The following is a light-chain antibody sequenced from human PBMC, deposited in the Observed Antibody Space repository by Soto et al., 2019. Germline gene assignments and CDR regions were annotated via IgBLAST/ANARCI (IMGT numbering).Light chain of an antibody. CDR1: SRDVGGYNY. J-gene: IGLJ1*01. CDR3: SSYTSSSRNV. V-gene: IGLV2-14*01. Sequence: QSVLTQPASVSGSPGQSITISCTGTSRDVGGYNYVSWYQQHPGKAPKLMIYDVSNRPSGVSNRFSGSKSGNTASLTISGLQAEDEADYYCSSYTSSSRNVFGTGTKVTVL. CDR2: DVS.